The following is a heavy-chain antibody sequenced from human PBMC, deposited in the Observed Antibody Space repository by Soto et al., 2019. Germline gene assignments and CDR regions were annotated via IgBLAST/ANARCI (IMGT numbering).Heavy chain of an antibody. D-gene: IGHD3-10*01. Sequence: GASVKVSCKASGYTFTSYGISWVRQAPGQGLEWMGWISTYNGNTKYSQKYQGRVTMSTDTSTSTAYLDLRSLRSDDTAVYYCARDRLWRFGELSRYSMDVWGQGTTVTVSS. CDR2: ISTYNGNT. J-gene: IGHJ6*01. CDR3: ARDRLWRFGELSRYSMDV. CDR1: GYTFTSYG. V-gene: IGHV1-18*04.